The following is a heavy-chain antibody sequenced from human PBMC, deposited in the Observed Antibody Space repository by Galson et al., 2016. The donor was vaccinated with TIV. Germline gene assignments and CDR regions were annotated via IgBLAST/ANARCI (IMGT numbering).Heavy chain of an antibody. CDR3: ARGPYYYHSYMDV. V-gene: IGHV1-69*13. Sequence: SVKVSCKASGGPFRSYAISWVRQAPGQGLEWMGGIIAIFGVANYAQTFQGSVPITADEPTSTVYIVLSSLRSEDPALYYCARGPYYYHSYMDVWGKGTTVTVSS. CDR2: IIAIFGVA. J-gene: IGHJ6*03. CDR1: GGPFRSYA.